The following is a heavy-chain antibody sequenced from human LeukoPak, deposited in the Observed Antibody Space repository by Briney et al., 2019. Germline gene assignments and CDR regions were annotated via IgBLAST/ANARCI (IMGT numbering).Heavy chain of an antibody. CDR2: ISGSGGST. CDR3: AKRRGLELLYYYYMDV. D-gene: IGHD1-7*01. CDR1: GFTFSSYA. J-gene: IGHJ6*03. Sequence: GGSLRLSCAASGFTFSSYAMSWVRQAPGKGLGWVSAISGSGGSTYYADSVKGRFTTSRDNSKNTLYLQMNSLRAEDTAVYYCAKRRGLELLYYYYMDVWGKGTTVTVSS. V-gene: IGHV3-23*01.